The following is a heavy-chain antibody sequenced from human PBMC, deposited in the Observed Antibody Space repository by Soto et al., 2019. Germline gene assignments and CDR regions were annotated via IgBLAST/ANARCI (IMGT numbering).Heavy chain of an antibody. Sequence: GASVKVSCKASGYTFTSYAMHWVRQAPGQRLEWMGWINAGNGNTKYSQKFQGRVTITRDTSASTAYMELSSLRSEDTAVYYCARDLDSSSWYYNYYYMDVWGKGTTVTVSS. D-gene: IGHD6-13*01. CDR2: INAGNGNT. V-gene: IGHV1-3*01. CDR1: GYTFTSYA. CDR3: ARDLDSSSWYYNYYYMDV. J-gene: IGHJ6*03.